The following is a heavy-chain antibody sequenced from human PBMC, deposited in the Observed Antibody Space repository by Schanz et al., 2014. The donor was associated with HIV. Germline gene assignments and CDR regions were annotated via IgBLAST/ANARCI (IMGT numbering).Heavy chain of an antibody. D-gene: IGHD1-7*01. J-gene: IGHJ4*02. V-gene: IGHV3-30*03. Sequence: QVQLVESGGGVVQPGRSLRLSCAASGFTFSSYGMHWVRQAPGKGLEWVAVISYDGSNEYYGDSVKGRFTISRDNSKNTLYLQMNTLRAEDTAVYYCARLGTTDYFGYWGQGTLVTVSS. CDR1: GFTFSSYG. CDR3: ARLGTTDYFGY. CDR2: ISYDGSNE.